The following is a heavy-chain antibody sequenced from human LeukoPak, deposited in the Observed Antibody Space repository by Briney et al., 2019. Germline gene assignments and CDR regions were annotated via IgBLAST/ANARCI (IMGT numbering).Heavy chain of an antibody. CDR3: ARAHALWLNTGIYYYMDV. CDR2: IYYSGST. J-gene: IGHJ6*03. Sequence: SETLSLTCTVSGGSIRSYYWSWIRQPPGKGLEWIGYIYYSGSTNSNPSLKSRVTISVDTSKNQFSLKLSSVTAADTAVYYCARAHALWLNTGIYYYMDVWGKGTTVTVSS. D-gene: IGHD3-10*01. CDR1: GGSIRSYY. V-gene: IGHV4-59*08.